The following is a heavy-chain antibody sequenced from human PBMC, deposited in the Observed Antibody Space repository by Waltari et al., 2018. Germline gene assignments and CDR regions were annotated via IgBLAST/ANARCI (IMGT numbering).Heavy chain of an antibody. CDR2: INPDVSQK. CDR3: TTLARGESGDY. V-gene: IGHV3-7*01. J-gene: IGHJ4*02. CDR1: GFTFNTYW. D-gene: IGHD3-10*01. Sequence: EVQLVESGGGLVQPGGSLRLSCAASGFTFNTYWMKWIRQAPGKGLEWVANINPDVSQKFDGDLVKGRFTVSRYNAQNSLYLQINNLRAEDTAVYYCTTLARGESGDYWGQGTLVTVSS.